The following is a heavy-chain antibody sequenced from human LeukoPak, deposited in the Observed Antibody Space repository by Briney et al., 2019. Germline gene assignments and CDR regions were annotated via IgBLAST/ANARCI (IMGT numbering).Heavy chain of an antibody. CDR1: GGSFSGYY. CDR2: INHSGST. CDR3: ARDYRQNWFDP. D-gene: IGHD3-16*02. Sequence: SEILPLTCAVYGGSFSGYYWSWIRQPPGKGLEWIGEINHSGSTNYNPSLKSRVTISVDTSKNQFSLKLSSVTAADTAVYYCARDYRQNWFDPWGQGTLVTVSS. V-gene: IGHV4-34*01. J-gene: IGHJ5*02.